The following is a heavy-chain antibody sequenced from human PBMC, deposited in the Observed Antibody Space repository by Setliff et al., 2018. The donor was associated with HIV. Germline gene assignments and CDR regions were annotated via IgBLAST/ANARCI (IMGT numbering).Heavy chain of an antibody. CDR1: GGDYY. J-gene: IGHJ4*02. CDR3: ARSVPRYCSGGSCYPPLFDY. V-gene: IGHV4-39*01. D-gene: IGHD2-15*01. CDR2: INYSGNT. Sequence: SETLSLTCTVSGGDYYWGWIRQPPGEGLEWIASINYSGNTYYNPSLKSRVTISVDTSKNQFSLRLSSVTAADTAVYYCARSVPRYCSGGSCYPPLFDYWGQGTLVTVSS.